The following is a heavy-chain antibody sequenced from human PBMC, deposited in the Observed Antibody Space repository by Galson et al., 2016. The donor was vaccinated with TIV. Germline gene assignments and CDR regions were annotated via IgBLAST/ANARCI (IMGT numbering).Heavy chain of an antibody. D-gene: IGHD3-22*01. V-gene: IGHV3-7*05. CDR3: ARSITMMVLVQYWYFDL. J-gene: IGHJ2*01. CDR1: GFTFDNYW. Sequence: SLRLSCAASGFTFDNYWMTWVRQAPGRGLEWVGSVKHDGSETKFGDSVKGRFTISRDNAKKSLYLQMNSLRAEDTAVYYCARSITMMVLVQYWYFDLWGRCTLVTVSS. CDR2: VKHDGSET.